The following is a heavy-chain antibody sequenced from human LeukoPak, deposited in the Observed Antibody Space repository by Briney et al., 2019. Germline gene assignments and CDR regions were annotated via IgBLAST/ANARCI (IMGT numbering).Heavy chain of an antibody. Sequence: SETLSFTCTVYGGSISSYYWSWIRHPPGKGLEWIGYIYTSESTNYNPSLKSRVTISVDTSKNQFSLKLSSVTAADTAVYYCARRALYYYYMDVWGKGTTVTVSS. CDR3: ARRALYYYYMDV. CDR2: IYTSEST. CDR1: GGSISSYY. V-gene: IGHV4-4*09. J-gene: IGHJ6*03.